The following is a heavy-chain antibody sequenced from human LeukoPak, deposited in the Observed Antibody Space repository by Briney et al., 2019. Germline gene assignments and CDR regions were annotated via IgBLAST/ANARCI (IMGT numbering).Heavy chain of an antibody. J-gene: IGHJ5*02. D-gene: IGHD5-12*01. CDR2: IYSGGST. CDR3: ARDAGNSGYGCDL. V-gene: IGHV3-53*01. Sequence: PGGALRLSCAASGFTVSGNYMSWVRQAPGKGLEWVSVIYSGGSTYYADSVKGRFTISRDNARNSLYLQMNSLRAEDTAMYYCARDAGNSGYGCDLWGQGTLVTVSS. CDR1: GFTVSGNY.